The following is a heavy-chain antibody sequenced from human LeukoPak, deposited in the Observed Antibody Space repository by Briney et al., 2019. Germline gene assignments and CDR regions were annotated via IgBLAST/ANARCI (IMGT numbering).Heavy chain of an antibody. CDR1: GFTFGDHA. CDR3: TRARAEYYRDRLYFDY. Sequence: PGRSLRLSCTASGFTFGDHAMSWVRQAPGKGLEWVGFIRSKAYGGTTEYAASVKGRFTISRDDSKSIAYLQMNSLKTEDTAVYHCTRARAEYYRDRLYFDYWGQGTLVTVSS. V-gene: IGHV3-49*04. D-gene: IGHD4-17*01. J-gene: IGHJ4*02. CDR2: IRSKAYGGTT.